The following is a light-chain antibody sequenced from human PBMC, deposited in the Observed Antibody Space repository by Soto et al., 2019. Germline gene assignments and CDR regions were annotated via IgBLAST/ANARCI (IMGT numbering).Light chain of an antibody. Sequence: QSALTQPASVSGSPGQSITISCTGTSSDVGGYNYVSWYQEHPGKAPKLMIYDVSNRPSGVSNRFSGSKSGNTASLTISGLQAEDAADYYCSSYTTDSTYVFGTGTKVTVL. CDR3: SSYTTDSTYV. CDR1: SSDVGGYNY. CDR2: DVS. V-gene: IGLV2-14*01. J-gene: IGLJ1*01.